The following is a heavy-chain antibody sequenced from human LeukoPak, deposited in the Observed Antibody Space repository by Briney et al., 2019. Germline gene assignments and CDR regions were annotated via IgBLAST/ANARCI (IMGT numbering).Heavy chain of an antibody. Sequence: SETLSLTCAVYGGSFSGYYWSWLRQPPGKGLEWIGEINHSGSTNYNPSLKSRVTISVDTSKNQFSLKLNSVTAADTAVYYCARGAMGATIYVTGGVIDYWGQGTLVTVSS. CDR2: INHSGST. V-gene: IGHV4-34*01. J-gene: IGHJ4*02. D-gene: IGHD1-26*01. CDR1: GGSFSGYY. CDR3: ARGAMGATIYVTGGVIDY.